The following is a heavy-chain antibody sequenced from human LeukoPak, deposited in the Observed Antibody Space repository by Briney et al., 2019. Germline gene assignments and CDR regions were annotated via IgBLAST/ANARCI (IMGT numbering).Heavy chain of an antibody. D-gene: IGHD3-16*01. CDR2: IYTSEST. V-gene: IGHV4-4*07. Sequence: SETLSLTCSVSGGSISSYYWSWIPQPAGKGLEWIGRIYTSESTNYNPSLKSRVTMSVDTSKNQFSLKLSSVTAADTAVYYCARDRGGGWYFDLWGRGTLITVSS. CDR1: GGSISSYY. CDR3: ARDRGGGWYFDL. J-gene: IGHJ2*01.